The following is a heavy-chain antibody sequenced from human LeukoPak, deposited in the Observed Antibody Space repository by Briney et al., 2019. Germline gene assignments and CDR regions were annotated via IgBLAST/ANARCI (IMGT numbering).Heavy chain of an antibody. CDR2: IYYSGST. V-gene: IGHV4-31*03. CDR1: GGSISSGGYY. J-gene: IGHJ4*02. D-gene: IGHD6-19*01. CDR3: ARGSRFSGWYSY. Sequence: SETLSLTCTVSGGSISSGGYYWSWIRQHPGKGLEWIGYIYYSGSTYYNPSLKSRVTISVDTSKNQFSLKLSSVTAADTAVYYCARGSRFSGWYSYWGQGTLVTVSS.